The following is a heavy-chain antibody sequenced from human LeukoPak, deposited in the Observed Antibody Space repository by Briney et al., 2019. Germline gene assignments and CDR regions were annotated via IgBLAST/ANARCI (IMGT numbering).Heavy chain of an antibody. V-gene: IGHV3-23*01. CDR2: ISGSGGST. J-gene: IGHJ4*02. CDR1: GFTFSCYA. CDR3: AKVLSYDILTGYDY. D-gene: IGHD3-9*01. Sequence: GGSLRLSCAASGFTFSCYAMSWVRQAPGKGLDWVSAISGSGGSTYYADSVKGRFTISRDNSKNTLYLQMKSLRAQETAVYYCAKVLSYDILTGYDYWGQGTLVTVSS.